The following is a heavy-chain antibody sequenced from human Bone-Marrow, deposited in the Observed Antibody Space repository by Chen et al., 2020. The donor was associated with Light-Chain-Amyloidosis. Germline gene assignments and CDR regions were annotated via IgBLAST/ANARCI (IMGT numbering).Heavy chain of an antibody. Sequence: QVRLVESGGGLVKPGGSLRLSCGASGFAFNDYYMSFIRQAPGKGLEWVSYISGSTGYTNYADSVKGRFTISRDNARNSLYLQMNSLRVEYTAVYYCASFDGRYKFDYWGQGTLVTVSS. CDR2: ISGSTGYT. V-gene: IGHV3-11*05. D-gene: IGHD3-16*02. CDR3: ASFDGRYKFDY. CDR1: GFAFNDYY. J-gene: IGHJ4*02.